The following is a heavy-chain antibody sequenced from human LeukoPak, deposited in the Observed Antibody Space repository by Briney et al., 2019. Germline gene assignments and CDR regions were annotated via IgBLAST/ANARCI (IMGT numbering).Heavy chain of an antibody. D-gene: IGHD3/OR15-3a*01. Sequence: GGSLRLSCAASGFTVSSNYMSWVRQAPGKGLEWVSVIYSGGSTYYADSVKGRFTISRDNSKNTLYLQMNSLRAEDTAVYYCARDGHYYYYYGMNVWGQGTTVTVSS. CDR3: ARDGHYYYYYGMNV. V-gene: IGHV3-66*02. CDR1: GFTVSSNY. J-gene: IGHJ6*02. CDR2: IYSGGST.